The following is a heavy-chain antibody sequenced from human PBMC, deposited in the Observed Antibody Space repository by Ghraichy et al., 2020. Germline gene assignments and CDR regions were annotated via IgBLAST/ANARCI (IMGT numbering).Heavy chain of an antibody. D-gene: IGHD3-9*01. J-gene: IGHJ4*02. V-gene: IGHV1-8*02. CDR1: GYTFTSYD. CDR2: MNPDSGNT. CDR3: ARTVRVDWRLDL. Sequence: ASVKVSCKPSGYTFTSYDINWVRQAPGQGLEWMGWMNPDSGNTGYAQKFQGRVTMTRNTSIRAAYMELSSLRSEDTAVYYCARTVRVDWRLDLCGQGTLVTVSS.